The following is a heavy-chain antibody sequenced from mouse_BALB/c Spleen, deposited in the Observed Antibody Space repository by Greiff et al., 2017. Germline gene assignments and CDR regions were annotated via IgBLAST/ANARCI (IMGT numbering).Heavy chain of an antibody. CDR3: ARKGPNWAWFAY. V-gene: IGHV1S29*02. J-gene: IGHJ3*01. D-gene: IGHD4-1*02. CDR1: GYTFTDYN. CDR2: IYPYNGGT. Sequence: EVKLQESGPELVKPGASVKISCKASGYTFTDYNMHWVKQSHGKSLEWIGYIYPYNGGTGYNQKFKSKATLTVDNSSSTAYMELRSLTSEDSAVYYCARKGPNWAWFAYWGQGTLVTVSA.